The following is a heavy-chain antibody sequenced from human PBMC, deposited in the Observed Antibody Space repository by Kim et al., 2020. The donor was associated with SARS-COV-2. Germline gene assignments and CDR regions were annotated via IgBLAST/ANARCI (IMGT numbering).Heavy chain of an antibody. V-gene: IGHV3-21*01. CDR1: GFTFSSYS. D-gene: IGHD6-19*01. CDR3: ASQWGGQWLAPWGY. CDR2: ISSSSSNI. J-gene: IGHJ4*02. Sequence: GGSLRLSCAASGFTFSSYSMNWVRQAPGKGLEWVSSISSSSSNIYYADSVKGRFTISRDNAKNALYLQMNSLRAEDTAVYYCASQWGGQWLAPWGYWGQGTLVTVSS.